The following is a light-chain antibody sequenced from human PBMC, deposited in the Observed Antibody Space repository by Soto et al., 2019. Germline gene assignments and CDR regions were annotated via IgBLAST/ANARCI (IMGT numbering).Light chain of an antibody. CDR2: AAS. V-gene: IGKV1-39*01. CDR3: QQRYSAPYT. CDR1: QTINTY. Sequence: DIQMTQSPSSLSASVGDRVTITCRARQTINTYLKWYQLKPGKAPKLLISAASSVQSEVPSRFSGSGSGTDFTLAISSLQPEDFATYYCQQRYSAPYTFGQGTKLEIK. J-gene: IGKJ2*01.